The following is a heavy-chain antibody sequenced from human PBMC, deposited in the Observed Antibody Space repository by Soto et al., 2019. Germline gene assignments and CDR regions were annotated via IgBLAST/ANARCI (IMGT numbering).Heavy chain of an antibody. J-gene: IGHJ4*02. D-gene: IGHD3-22*01. CDR1: GYTFTSYY. Sequence: QVQLVQYGAEVKKPGASVKVSCKASGYTFTSYYMHWVRQAPGQGLEWMGIINPSGGSTSYAQKFQSRVTMTRDTSTSTVYMELSRLRSEDTGVYYCAGDEVAVINYWGQGTLVTVSS. CDR3: AGDEVAVINY. CDR2: INPSGGST. V-gene: IGHV1-46*03.